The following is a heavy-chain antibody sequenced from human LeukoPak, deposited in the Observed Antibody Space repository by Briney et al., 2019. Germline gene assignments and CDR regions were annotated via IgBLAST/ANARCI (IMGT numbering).Heavy chain of an antibody. Sequence: GGSLRLSCAASGFTFSNYYMSWVRQAPGEGLEWVSAISGSGDSAFYVDSVKGRFTISRDNSKNMLYLQMNSLRAEDTAVCFCAKVVGPTSYWGQGTLVTVSS. D-gene: IGHD1-26*01. CDR3: AKVVGPTSY. CDR1: GFTFSNYY. V-gene: IGHV3-23*01. J-gene: IGHJ4*02. CDR2: ISGSGDSA.